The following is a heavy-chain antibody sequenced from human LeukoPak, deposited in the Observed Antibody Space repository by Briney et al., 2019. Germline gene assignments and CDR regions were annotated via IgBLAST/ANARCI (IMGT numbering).Heavy chain of an antibody. CDR1: GFTFSIYE. Sequence: PGGSLRLSCAASGFTFSIYEMNWVRQAPGKGLEWLSYIGSSGRTIYYADSVKGRFTISRDNAKNSLYLQMNSLRVEDTAVYYCARLDGIAGLDYWGQGTLVTVSS. D-gene: IGHD6-13*01. CDR2: IGSSGRTI. CDR3: ARLDGIAGLDY. V-gene: IGHV3-48*03. J-gene: IGHJ4*02.